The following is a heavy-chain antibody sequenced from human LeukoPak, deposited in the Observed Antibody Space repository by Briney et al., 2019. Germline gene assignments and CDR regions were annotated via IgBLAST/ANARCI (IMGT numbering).Heavy chain of an antibody. V-gene: IGHV3-21*01. CDR2: ISSSSSYI. J-gene: IGHJ4*02. Sequence: GGSLRLSCAASGFTFSSYSMKWVRQAPGKGLEWVSSISSSSSYIYYADSVKGRFTISRDNSKNTLYLQMNSLRVEDTAVYSCAREIRSGWYDGWGQGTLVTVSS. D-gene: IGHD6-19*01. CDR3: AREIRSGWYDG. CDR1: GFTFSSYS.